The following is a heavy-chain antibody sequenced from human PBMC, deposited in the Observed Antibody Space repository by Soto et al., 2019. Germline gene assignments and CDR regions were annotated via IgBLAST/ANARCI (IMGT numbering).Heavy chain of an antibody. V-gene: IGHV1-3*01. D-gene: IGHD3-16*01. CDR1: GYTFTSYA. Sequence: ASVKVSCKASGYTFTSYAMHWVRQAPGQRLEWMGWINAVNGNTKYSQKFQGRVTITRDTSASTAYMELSSLRSEDTAVYYCVKFGGVFCVWGQGTLVTVSS. J-gene: IGHJ4*02. CDR3: VKFGGVFCV. CDR2: INAVNGNT.